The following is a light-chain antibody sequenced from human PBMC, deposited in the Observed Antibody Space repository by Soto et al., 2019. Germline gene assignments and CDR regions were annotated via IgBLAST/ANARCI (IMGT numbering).Light chain of an antibody. V-gene: IGKV3-11*01. CDR3: QQCNSWPT. J-gene: IGKJ5*01. CDR1: QSIRTC. Sequence: EIVLTPSPATLSFSPVRVVTLSFSSSQSIRTCLAWYQQKPGQAPRLLIFDASNRATGIPARFSGSGSGTDFTLTISSLEPDDFAVYYCQQCNSWPTFGQGTRLEIK. CDR2: DAS.